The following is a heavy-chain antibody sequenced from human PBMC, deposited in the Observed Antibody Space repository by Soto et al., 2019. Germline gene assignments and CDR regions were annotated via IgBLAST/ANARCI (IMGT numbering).Heavy chain of an antibody. V-gene: IGHV3-15*01. D-gene: IGHD3-22*01. J-gene: IGHJ4*02. CDR2: IKSKTDGGTT. Sequence: GGSLRLSCAASGFTFSNAWMSWVRQAPGKGLEWVGRIKSKTDGGTTDYAAPVKGRFTISRDDSKNTLYLQMNSLKTEDTAVYYCTRYYYDSSGHQTIFDYWGQGTLVTVSS. CDR1: GFTFSNAW. CDR3: TRYYYDSSGHQTIFDY.